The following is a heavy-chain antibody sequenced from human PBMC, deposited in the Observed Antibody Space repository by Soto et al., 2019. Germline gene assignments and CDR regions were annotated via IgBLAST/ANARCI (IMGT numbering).Heavy chain of an antibody. V-gene: IGHV3-23*01. J-gene: IGHJ6*02. CDR3: AKAGSYSGINYYYGMDV. D-gene: IGHD1-20*01. Sequence: GGSLRLSCAAAGFTFSSDAMSWVRQAPGKGLEWVSAISGSGGSTYYADSVKGRFTISRDNSKNTLYLQMNSLRAEDTAVYYCAKAGSYSGINYYYGMDVWGHGNTVTLSS. CDR2: ISGSGGST. CDR1: GFTFSSDA.